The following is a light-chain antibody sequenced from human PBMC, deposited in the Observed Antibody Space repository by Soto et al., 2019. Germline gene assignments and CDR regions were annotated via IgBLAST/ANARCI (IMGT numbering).Light chain of an antibody. CDR2: EVS. Sequence: QSVLAQPASVSGSPGQSITISCTGTSSDVGGYNYVSWYQQHPGKAPKFMIYEVSNRPSGVSNRFSGSKSGNTASLTISGLQAEDEAAYYCSSYTSSNNYVLGTGTKVT. CDR3: SSYTSSNNYV. J-gene: IGLJ1*01. CDR1: SSDVGGYNY. V-gene: IGLV2-14*01.